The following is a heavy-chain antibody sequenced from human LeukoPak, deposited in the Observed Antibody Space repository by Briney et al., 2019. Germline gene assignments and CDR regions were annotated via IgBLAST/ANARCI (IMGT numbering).Heavy chain of an antibody. CDR3: ASGRIWSGYK. Sequence: ASETLSLTCAVYGGSFSGYYWSWIRQPPGKGLEWIGEINHSGSTNYNPSLKSRVTISVDTSKNQFSLKLSSVTAADTAVYYCASGRIWSGYKWGQGTLVTVSS. CDR1: GGSFSGYY. J-gene: IGHJ4*02. D-gene: IGHD3-3*01. CDR2: INHSGST. V-gene: IGHV4-34*01.